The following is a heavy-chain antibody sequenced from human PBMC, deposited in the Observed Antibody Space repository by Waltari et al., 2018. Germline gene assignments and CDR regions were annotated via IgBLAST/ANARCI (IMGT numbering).Heavy chain of an antibody. V-gene: IGHV3-48*03. CDR1: GFTFSSYE. D-gene: IGHD1-26*01. CDR3: ARDTTLGPDAFDI. Sequence: EVQLVESGGGLVQPGGSLRLSCAASGFTFSSYEMNWVRQAPGKGLEWVSYISSSGSTIYYADSVKGRFTISRDNAKKSLYLQMNSLRAEDTAVYYCARDTTLGPDAFDIWGQGTMVTVSS. CDR2: ISSSGSTI. J-gene: IGHJ3*02.